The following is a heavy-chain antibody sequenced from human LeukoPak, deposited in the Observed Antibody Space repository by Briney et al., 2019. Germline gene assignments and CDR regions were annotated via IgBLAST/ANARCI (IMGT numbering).Heavy chain of an antibody. CDR2: INHSGST. CDR3: ARGRSIAAASTFDY. J-gene: IGHJ4*02. Sequence: SETLSLTCAVYGGSFSGYYWSWIRQPPGKGLEWIGEINHSGSTNYNPSLKSRVTISVDTSKNQFSLKLSSVTAADTAVYYCARGRSIAAASTFDYWGQGTLVTVSS. D-gene: IGHD6-13*01. V-gene: IGHV4-34*01. CDR1: GGSFSGYY.